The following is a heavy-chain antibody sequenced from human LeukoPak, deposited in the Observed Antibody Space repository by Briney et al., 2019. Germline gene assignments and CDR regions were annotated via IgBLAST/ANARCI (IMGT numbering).Heavy chain of an antibody. V-gene: IGHV3-48*01. CDR3: AKDPRDHTYGWSWRYFDY. CDR2: ISSSNSPI. Sequence: GGSLRLSCVASGFTFSSYSMNWVRQAPGKGLEWVSYISSSNSPIYYADSLRGRFTISRDNAKNSLFLQMNSLRVEDTAVYYCAKDPRDHTYGWSWRYFDYWGQGTLVTVSS. D-gene: IGHD5-18*01. J-gene: IGHJ4*02. CDR1: GFTFSSYS.